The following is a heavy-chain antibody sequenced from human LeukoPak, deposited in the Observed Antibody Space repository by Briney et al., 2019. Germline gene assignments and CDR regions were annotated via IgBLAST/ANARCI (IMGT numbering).Heavy chain of an antibody. V-gene: IGHV3-74*01. CDR1: GFTFSSYW. J-gene: IGHJ4*02. CDR2: INSDGSST. CDR3: ARVFWYDSSFDC. D-gene: IGHD3-22*01. Sequence: PGGSLRLSCAASGFTFSSYWVHWVRQAPGKGLVWVSCINSDGSSTSYADSVKGRFTISRDNAKNTLYLQMNSLRAEDTAVYYCARVFWYDSSFDCWGQGTLVTVSS.